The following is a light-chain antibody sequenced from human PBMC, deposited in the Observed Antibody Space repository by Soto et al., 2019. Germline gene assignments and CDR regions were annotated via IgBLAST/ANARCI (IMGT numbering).Light chain of an antibody. CDR1: SGHSSYI. CDR3: ETWDSRWV. CDR2: LEGSGSY. Sequence: QLVLTQSSSASASLGSSVKLTCTLSSGHSSYIIAWHQQQPGKAPRYLMKLEGSGSYNKGSGVPDRFSGSSSGADRYLTISNLQSEDEADYYCETWDSRWVFGGGTKLTVL. J-gene: IGLJ3*02. V-gene: IGLV4-60*03.